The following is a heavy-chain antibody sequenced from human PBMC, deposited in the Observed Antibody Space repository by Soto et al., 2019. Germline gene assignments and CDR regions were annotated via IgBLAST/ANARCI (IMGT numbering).Heavy chain of an antibody. V-gene: IGHV3-23*04. Sequence: VQLVESGGGVVQPGRSLRLSCAASGFTFSSYAMHWVRQAPGKGLEWVAGMTGSGGDIRYADPVKGRFTISKDNSKNTLYLQMNSLRAEDTAIYYCAKDAVYGDGLWLAGNWGQGTLVTVSS. CDR2: MTGSGGDI. D-gene: IGHD2-21*02. CDR1: GFTFSSYA. CDR3: AKDAVYGDGLWLAGN. J-gene: IGHJ4*02.